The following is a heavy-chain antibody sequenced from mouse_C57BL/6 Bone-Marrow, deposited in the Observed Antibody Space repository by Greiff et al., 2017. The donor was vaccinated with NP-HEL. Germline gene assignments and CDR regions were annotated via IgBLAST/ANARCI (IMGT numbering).Heavy chain of an antibody. CDR2: IRRKSNNYAT. Sequence: EVQVVEPGGGLVQPKGSLKLSCAASGFSFNTYAMHWVRQAPGQGLEWVARIRRKSNNYATYYAVSVKARFTISRDESESMLYLQMNNLKTDDTAMYYCVTPLITTVVAQYYAMDYWGQGTSVTVSS. CDR1: GFSFNTYA. CDR3: VTPLITTVVAQYYAMDY. V-gene: IGHV10-1*01. J-gene: IGHJ4*01. D-gene: IGHD1-1*01.